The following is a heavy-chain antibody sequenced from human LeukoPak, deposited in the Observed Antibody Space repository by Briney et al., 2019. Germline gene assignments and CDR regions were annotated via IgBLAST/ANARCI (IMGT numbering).Heavy chain of an antibody. CDR1: GFSLSTSGVG. V-gene: IGHV2-5*01. CDR3: AHRTTVTTKVDWFDP. CDR2: IYWNDDK. J-gene: IGHJ5*02. D-gene: IGHD4-17*01. Sequence: SGPTLVNPTQTLTLTCTFSGFSLSTSGVGVGWIRQPPGKALEWLALIYWNDDKRYSPSLMSRLTITKDTSKNQVVLTMTNMDPVDTATYYCAHRTTVTTKVDWFDPWGQGTLVTVSS.